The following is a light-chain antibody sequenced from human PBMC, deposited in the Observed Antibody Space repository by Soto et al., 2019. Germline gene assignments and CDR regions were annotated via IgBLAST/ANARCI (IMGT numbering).Light chain of an antibody. V-gene: IGKV3-20*01. CDR1: QTVSNNY. J-gene: IGKJ3*01. Sequence: EIVLTQSPGTLSLSPGERATLSCRASQTVSNNYLTWYQQKPGQAPRLLIYGASSRATGIPDRFSGSGSGTDFTLSISRLEPEDFAVYYRQQYGTSPFTFGPGTKVDIK. CDR3: QQYGTSPFT. CDR2: GAS.